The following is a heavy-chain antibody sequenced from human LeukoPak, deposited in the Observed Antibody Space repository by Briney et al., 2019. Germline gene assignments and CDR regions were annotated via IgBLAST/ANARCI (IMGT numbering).Heavy chain of an antibody. D-gene: IGHD2-2*02. CDR1: GFTVSSNY. Sequence: GGSLRLSCAASGFTVSSNYMSWVRQAPGKGLEWVSVIYSGGSKYYADSVKGRFTISRDNSKNTLYLQMNSLRAEDTAVYYCAKDPSIVVVPAAIHGNWFDPWGQGTLVTVSS. CDR3: AKDPSIVVVPAAIHGNWFDP. J-gene: IGHJ5*02. V-gene: IGHV3-53*05. CDR2: IYSGGSK.